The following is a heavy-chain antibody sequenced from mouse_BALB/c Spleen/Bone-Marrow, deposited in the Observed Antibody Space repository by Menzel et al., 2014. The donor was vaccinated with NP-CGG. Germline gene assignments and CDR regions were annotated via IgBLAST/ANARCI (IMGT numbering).Heavy chain of an antibody. Sequence: EVKLVESGPGLVKPSQSLSLTCSVTGYSITSGYYWNWIRQFPGNKLEWMGYISYDGSNNYNPSLKNRISITRDTSKNQFFLKLNSATTEDTATYYCARGDGYYGGAMDYWGQGTSVTVSS. CDR2: ISYDGSN. J-gene: IGHJ4*01. CDR3: ARGDGYYGGAMDY. V-gene: IGHV3-6*02. CDR1: GYSITSGYY. D-gene: IGHD2-3*01.